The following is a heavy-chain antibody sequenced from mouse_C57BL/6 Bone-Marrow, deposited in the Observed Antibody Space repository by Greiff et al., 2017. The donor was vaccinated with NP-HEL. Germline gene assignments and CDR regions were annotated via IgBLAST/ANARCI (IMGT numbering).Heavy chain of an antibody. J-gene: IGHJ4*01. Sequence: VQLQQSGPELVKPGASVKISCKASGYSFTSYYIHWVKQRPGPGLEWIGWIYPGSGNTKYNEKFKGKATLTADTSSSTAYMQLSSLTSEDSAVYYCARGWLLLYAMDYWGQGTSVTVSS. CDR2: IYPGSGNT. CDR3: ARGWLLLYAMDY. CDR1: GYSFTSYY. V-gene: IGHV1-66*01. D-gene: IGHD2-3*01.